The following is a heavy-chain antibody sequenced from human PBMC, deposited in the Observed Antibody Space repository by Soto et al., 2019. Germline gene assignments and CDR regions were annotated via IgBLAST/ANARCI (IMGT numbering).Heavy chain of an antibody. V-gene: IGHV1-69*01. CDR3: ASGASRRYPYFFDS. Sequence: QAQEVQSGAEVRKPGSSVKLSCKASEGTFNSYAIAWVRQAPGQGLEWMGGIIPYYNTLNYAQKFQDRVTITADDSTNPVYMELSSLRSDDTAVYFCASGASRRYPYFFDSWAQGTLVTVSS. J-gene: IGHJ4*02. CDR1: EGTFNSYA. CDR2: IIPYYNTL. D-gene: IGHD6-13*01.